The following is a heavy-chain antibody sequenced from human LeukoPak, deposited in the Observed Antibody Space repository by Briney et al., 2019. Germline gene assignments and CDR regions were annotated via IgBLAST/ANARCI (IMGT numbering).Heavy chain of an antibody. V-gene: IGHV4-34*01. CDR2: INHSGST. CDR3: ARGLYYYGSGSYPN. J-gene: IGHJ4*02. Sequence: SETLSLTCAVYGGSFSGYYWSWIRQPPGKGLEWIGEINHSGSTNCNPSLKSRVTISVDTSKNQFSLKLSSVTAADTAVYYCARGLYYYGSGSYPNWGQGTLVTVSS. CDR1: GGSFSGYY. D-gene: IGHD3-10*01.